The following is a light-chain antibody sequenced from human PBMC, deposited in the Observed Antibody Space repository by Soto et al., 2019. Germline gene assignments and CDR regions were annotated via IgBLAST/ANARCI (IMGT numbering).Light chain of an antibody. V-gene: IGKV1-12*01. Sequence: DIQLAQSPSSLSASVGDRVTITCRASQSISNYLAWYQQKPGKAPKLLIYAASSLQSGVPSRLSGSGSGTDFTLTISSLQPEDFATYYCQQANSFPLTFGGGTKVDIK. J-gene: IGKJ4*01. CDR1: QSISNY. CDR2: AAS. CDR3: QQANSFPLT.